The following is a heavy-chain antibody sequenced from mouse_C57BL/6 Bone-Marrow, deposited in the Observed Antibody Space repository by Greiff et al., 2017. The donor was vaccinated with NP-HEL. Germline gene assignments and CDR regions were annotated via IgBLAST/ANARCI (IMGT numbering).Heavy chain of an antibody. CDR3: ARSLYYDYDWFAY. J-gene: IGHJ3*01. V-gene: IGHV1-54*01. D-gene: IGHD2-4*01. Sequence: QVQLKQSGAELVRPGTSVKVSCKASGYAFTNYLIEWVKQRPGQGLEWIGVINPGSGGTNYNEKFKGKATLTADKSSSTAYMQLSSLTSEDSAVYICARSLYYDYDWFAYWGQGTLVTVSA. CDR1: GYAFTNYL. CDR2: INPGSGGT.